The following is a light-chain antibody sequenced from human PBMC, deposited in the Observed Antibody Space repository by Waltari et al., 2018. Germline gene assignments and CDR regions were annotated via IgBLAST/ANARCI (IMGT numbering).Light chain of an antibody. Sequence: TQSPSSLSASVGDRVTITCRASQIISSYLNWYQQKPGKAPKLLIYAASSLQSGVPSRFSGSGSGTDFTLTISSLQPEDFATYYCQQSYSTLFTFGPGTKVDIK. CDR3: QQSYSTLFT. V-gene: IGKV1-39*01. CDR2: AAS. J-gene: IGKJ3*01. CDR1: QIISSY.